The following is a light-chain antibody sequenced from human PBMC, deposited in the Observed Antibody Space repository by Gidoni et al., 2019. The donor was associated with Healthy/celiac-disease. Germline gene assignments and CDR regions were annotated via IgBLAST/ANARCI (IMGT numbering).Light chain of an antibody. V-gene: IGKV3-15*01. CDR3: QQYNNWLTLT. CDR2: GAS. Sequence: EIVMTQSPATLSVSPGERATLSCRASQSVSSNLAWYQQKPGQAPRLLLYGASTRATGIPARFRVSGSGTEFTLTISSLQSEDFAVYYCQQYNNWLTLTFXQXTKVEIK. CDR1: QSVSSN. J-gene: IGKJ1*01.